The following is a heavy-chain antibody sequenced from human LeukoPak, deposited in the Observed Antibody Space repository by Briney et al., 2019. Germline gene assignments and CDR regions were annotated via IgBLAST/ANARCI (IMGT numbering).Heavy chain of an antibody. Sequence: SETLSLTCTVSGGSISSYYWSWIRQPPGKGLEWIGSIYYSGSTYYNPSLKSRVTISVDTSKNQFSLKLSSVTAADTAVYYCARHEAITFGGVIVIQEFDYWGQGTLVTVSS. CDR1: GGSISSYY. J-gene: IGHJ4*02. D-gene: IGHD3-16*02. CDR2: IYYSGST. V-gene: IGHV4-59*05. CDR3: ARHEAITFGGVIVIQEFDY.